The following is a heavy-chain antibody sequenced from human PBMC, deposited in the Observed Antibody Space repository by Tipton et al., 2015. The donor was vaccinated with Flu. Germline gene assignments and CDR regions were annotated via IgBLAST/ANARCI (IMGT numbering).Heavy chain of an antibody. CDR1: GFTFSSYW. J-gene: IGHJ5*02. CDR3: ARMVVGTTNWFDP. Sequence: LRLSCAASGFTFSSYWMTWVRQAPGKGLEWIGRIYTSGSTNYNPSLKSRVTISLDTSKNQFSLKLNSVTAVDTAVYYCARMVVGTTNWFDPWGQGTLVTVSS. D-gene: IGHD1/OR15-1a*01. CDR2: IYTSGST. V-gene: IGHV4-4*08.